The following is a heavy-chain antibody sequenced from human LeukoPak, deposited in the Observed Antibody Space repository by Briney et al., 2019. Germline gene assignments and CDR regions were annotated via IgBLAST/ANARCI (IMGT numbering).Heavy chain of an antibody. V-gene: IGHV3-48*02. Sequence: GGSLRLSCAAPAFTFSTYSMNWVRQAPGKGLEWVSYISSGGNSVYYADSVKGRFTISRDNAKNSLYLQMNSLEDEDTAVYYCARDHVFAFDIWGQGTVVTVSS. CDR1: AFTFSTYS. CDR3: ARDHVFAFDI. J-gene: IGHJ3*02. CDR2: ISSGGNSV.